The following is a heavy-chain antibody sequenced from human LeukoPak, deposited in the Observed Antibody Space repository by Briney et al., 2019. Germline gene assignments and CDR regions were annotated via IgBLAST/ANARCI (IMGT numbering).Heavy chain of an antibody. J-gene: IGHJ5*02. CDR1: GFTFSSYS. D-gene: IGHD5-18*01. CDR2: TSSSSSYI. V-gene: IGHV3-21*01. CDR3: ARDFSDTDWFDP. Sequence: GGSLRLSCAASGFTFSSYSMNWVRQAPGKGLEWVSSTSSSSSYIYYADSVKGRFTISRDNAKNSLYLQMNSLRAEDTAVYYCARDFSDTDWFDPWGQGTLVTVSS.